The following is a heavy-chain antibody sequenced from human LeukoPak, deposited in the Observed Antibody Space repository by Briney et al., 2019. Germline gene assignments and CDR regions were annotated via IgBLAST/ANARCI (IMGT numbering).Heavy chain of an antibody. CDR2: ISSSSSYI. CDR3: AREFVAARRGYYHGMDV. CDR1: GFTFSSYS. V-gene: IGHV3-21*01. Sequence: GGSLRLSCAASGFTFSSYSMNWVRQAPGKGLEWVSSISSSSSYIYYADSVKGRFTISRDNAKNSLYLQMNSLRAEDTAVYYCAREFVAARRGYYHGMDVWGQGTTVTVSS. J-gene: IGHJ6*02. D-gene: IGHD6-6*01.